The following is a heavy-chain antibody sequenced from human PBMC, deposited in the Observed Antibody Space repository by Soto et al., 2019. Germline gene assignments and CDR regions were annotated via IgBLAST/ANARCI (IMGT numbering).Heavy chain of an antibody. CDR3: ARDQIQLERNYYGMDV. CDR1: GRSFSGYY. V-gene: IGHV4-34*01. D-gene: IGHD1-1*01. CDR2: INHSGST. Sequence: SETLYLTYAVYGRSFSGYYWGWIRQPPGKGLEWIGEINHSGSTNYNPSHKSRVTISVDTSKNQFSLKLSSVTAADTAVYYCARDQIQLERNYYGMDVWGQGTTVT. J-gene: IGHJ6*02.